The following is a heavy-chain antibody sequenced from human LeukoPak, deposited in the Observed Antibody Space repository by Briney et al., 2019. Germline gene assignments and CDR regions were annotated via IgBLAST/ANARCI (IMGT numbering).Heavy chain of an antibody. V-gene: IGHV3-23*01. CDR2: ISGSGGST. Sequence: PGGSLRLSCAASGFTFSFYAMGWVRQAPGKGLEWVSAISGSGGSTYYADSVKGRFTISRDNSKNTLYLQMNSLRAEDTAVYYCAKMDYDSSGYYPYYFDYWGQGTLVTVSS. CDR1: GFTFSFYA. D-gene: IGHD3-22*01. J-gene: IGHJ4*02. CDR3: AKMDYDSSGYYPYYFDY.